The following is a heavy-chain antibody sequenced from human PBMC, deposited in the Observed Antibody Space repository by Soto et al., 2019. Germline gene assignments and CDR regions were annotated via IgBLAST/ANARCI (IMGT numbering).Heavy chain of an antibody. CDR3: ARDKEDSSSWSGYGGSWFDP. Sequence: QVQLVQSGAEVKKPGSSVKVSCKASGGTFSSYAISWVRQAPGQGLEWMGGIIPIFGTANYAQKFQGRVKMTAAEPTSPAYMERSSLRSEETDVYDCARDKEDSSSWSGYGGSWFDPWGQGTLVTVSS. D-gene: IGHD6-13*01. CDR1: GGTFSSYA. V-gene: IGHV1-69*01. J-gene: IGHJ5*02. CDR2: IIPIFGTA.